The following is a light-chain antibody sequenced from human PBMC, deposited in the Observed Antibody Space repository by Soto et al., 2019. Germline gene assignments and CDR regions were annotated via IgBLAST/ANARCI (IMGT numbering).Light chain of an antibody. CDR3: QQYKNWPET. CDR1: QSVSSN. CDR2: GAS. Sequence: EIVMTQSPATLSVSPGERATLSCRASQSVSSNLAWYQQKPGQAPRLLIYGASTRATGIPGRFSGSGSGTEVTLTISSLQSEDFAVYYCQQYKNWPETFGQGTKVEIK. V-gene: IGKV3-15*01. J-gene: IGKJ1*01.